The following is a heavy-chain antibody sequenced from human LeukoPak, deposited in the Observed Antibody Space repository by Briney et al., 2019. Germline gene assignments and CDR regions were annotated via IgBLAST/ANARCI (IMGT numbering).Heavy chain of an antibody. CDR1: GFTLRNYA. D-gene: IGHD2-15*01. J-gene: IGHJ6*02. Sequence: GGSLRLSCVASGFTLRNYAMTWVRQAPGKGLEWVSVITSSDAAAYYADSVKGRFTISRDNSKNTLYLQMNSLRGEDTAVYYCAKYCSGGHCYSGMDVWGQGTTVTVSS. CDR2: ITSSDAAA. V-gene: IGHV3-23*01. CDR3: AKYCSGGHCYSGMDV.